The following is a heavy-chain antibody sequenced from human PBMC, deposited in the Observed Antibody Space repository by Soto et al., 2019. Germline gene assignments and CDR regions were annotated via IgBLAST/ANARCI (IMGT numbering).Heavy chain of an antibody. CDR2: INHSGST. CDR3: ARGLSTYYDLWSGYYMPPYFDY. CDR1: GGSFSGYY. Sequence: SETLSLTCAVYGGSFSGYYWSWIRQPPGKGLEWIGEINHSGSTNYNPSLKSRVTISVDTSKNQFSLKLSSVTAADTAVYYCARGLSTYYDLWSGYYMPPYFDYWGQGTLVTVSS. V-gene: IGHV4-34*01. D-gene: IGHD3-3*01. J-gene: IGHJ4*02.